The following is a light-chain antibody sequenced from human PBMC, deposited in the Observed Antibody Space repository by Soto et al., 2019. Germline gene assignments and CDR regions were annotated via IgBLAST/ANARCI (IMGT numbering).Light chain of an antibody. Sequence: QSVLTQPASVSGSPGQSITISCSGTSSNIGGYNVVSWYQQHPGKAPKVIVYEGIKRPSGVSDRFSGSTSGSTASLTISGLQAEDEAEYYCGLYVGATTDVFARGTKVTVL. V-gene: IGLV2-23*01. J-gene: IGLJ1*01. CDR1: SSNIGGYNV. CDR3: GLYVGATTDV. CDR2: EGI.